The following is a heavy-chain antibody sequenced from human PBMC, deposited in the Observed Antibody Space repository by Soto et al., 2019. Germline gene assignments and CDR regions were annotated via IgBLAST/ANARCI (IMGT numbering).Heavy chain of an antibody. CDR1: GFTFSSYS. D-gene: IGHD3-3*01. V-gene: IGHV3-21*01. Sequence: GGSLRLSCAASGFTFSSYSMNWVRQAPGKGLEWVSSISSSSSYLYYADSVKGRFTISRDNAKNSLYLQMNSLRAEDTAVYYCARDFYDFWSGYQEPDYWGQGTLVTVSS. CDR2: ISSSSSYL. J-gene: IGHJ4*02. CDR3: ARDFYDFWSGYQEPDY.